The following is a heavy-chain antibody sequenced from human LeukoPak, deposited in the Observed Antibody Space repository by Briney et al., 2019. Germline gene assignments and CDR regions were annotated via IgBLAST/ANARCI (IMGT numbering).Heavy chain of an antibody. D-gene: IGHD2-21*02. V-gene: IGHV5-51*01. Sequence: GESLKISCKGSGYSFSSWWIGWVRQMPGKGPEWMGVIYPGDSDTRYSPSFQGQVTIAADKSISTAYLQWSSLKASDSAIYFCARRCSGNCYSFDYWSQGSLVTVSS. CDR3: ARRCSGNCYSFDY. J-gene: IGHJ4*02. CDR2: IYPGDSDT. CDR1: GYSFSSWW.